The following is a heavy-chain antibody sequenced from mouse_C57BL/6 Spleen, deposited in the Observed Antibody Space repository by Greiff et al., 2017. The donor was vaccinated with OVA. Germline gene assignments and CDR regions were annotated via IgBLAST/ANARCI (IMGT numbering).Heavy chain of an antibody. V-gene: IGHV5-17*01. D-gene: IGHD2-4*01. Sequence: EVKLMESGGGLVKPGGSLKLSCAASGFTFSDYGMHWVRQAPEKGLEWVAYISSGSSTIYYADTVKGRFTISRDNAKNTLFLQMTSLRSEDTAMYYCARSDYPMDYWGQGTSVTVSS. CDR3: ARSDYPMDY. CDR2: ISSGSSTI. CDR1: GFTFSDYG. J-gene: IGHJ4*01.